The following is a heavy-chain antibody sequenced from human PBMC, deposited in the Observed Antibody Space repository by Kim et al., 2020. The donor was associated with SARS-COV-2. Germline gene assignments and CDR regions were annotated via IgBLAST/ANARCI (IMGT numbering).Heavy chain of an antibody. CDR2: ISWNSGSI. J-gene: IGHJ6*02. V-gene: IGHV3-9*01. D-gene: IGHD3-10*01. Sequence: GGSLRLSCAASGFTFDDYAMHWVRQAPGKGLEWVSGISWNSGSIGYADSVKGRFTISRDNAKNSLYLQMNSLRAEDTALYYCAKDLGSGNRGLGGDYYYGMDVWGQGTTVTVSS. CDR1: GFTFDDYA. CDR3: AKDLGSGNRGLGGDYYYGMDV.